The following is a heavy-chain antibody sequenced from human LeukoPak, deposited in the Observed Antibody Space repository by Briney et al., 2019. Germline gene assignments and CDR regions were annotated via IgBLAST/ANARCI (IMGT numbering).Heavy chain of an antibody. CDR2: IYYSGST. CDR1: GGSISSGGYY. Sequence: SETLSLTCTVSGGSISSGGYYWSWIRQHPGKGLEWIGYIYYSGSTYYNPSLKSRVTISVDTFKNQFSLKLSSVTAADTAVYYCARDSPLRDSSGYYSLDYWGQGTLVTVSS. J-gene: IGHJ4*02. D-gene: IGHD3-22*01. V-gene: IGHV4-31*03. CDR3: ARDSPLRDSSGYYSLDY.